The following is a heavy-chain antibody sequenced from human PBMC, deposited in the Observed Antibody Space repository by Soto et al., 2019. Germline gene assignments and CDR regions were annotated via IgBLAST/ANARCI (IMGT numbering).Heavy chain of an antibody. J-gene: IGHJ4*02. Sequence: GGSLRLSCGASGFTFSTYAMSWVRQAPGKGLEWVSAISGSGGSTYYADPVKGRFTISRDNSKNTLYLQMNSLRAEDTALYYCAKSYSSNWYDYFDYWGQGTLVTVSS. CDR2: ISGSGGST. CDR3: AKSYSSNWYDYFDY. D-gene: IGHD6-13*01. V-gene: IGHV3-23*01. CDR1: GFTFSTYA.